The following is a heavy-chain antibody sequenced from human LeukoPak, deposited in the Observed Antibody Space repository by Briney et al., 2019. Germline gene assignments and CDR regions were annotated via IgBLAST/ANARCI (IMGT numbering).Heavy chain of an antibody. D-gene: IGHD6-25*01. CDR3: AKDSSAAPTPNWFDP. Sequence: GGSLRLSCVASGFTFSSYGTHWVRQAPGEGLEWVAVISYDGSNKYYADSVKGRFTISRDNSKNTLYLQMNSLRAEDTAVYYCAKDSSAAPTPNWFDPWGQGTLVTVSS. V-gene: IGHV3-30*18. J-gene: IGHJ5*02. CDR1: GFTFSSYG. CDR2: ISYDGSNK.